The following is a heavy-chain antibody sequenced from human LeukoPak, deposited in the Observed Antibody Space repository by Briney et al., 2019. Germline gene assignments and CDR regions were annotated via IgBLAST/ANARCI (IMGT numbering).Heavy chain of an antibody. J-gene: IGHJ4*02. V-gene: IGHV4-39*01. D-gene: IGHD2-15*01. CDR3: ARHVSGGSCYIDY. CDR1: GGSISSSSYY. Sequence: SETLSLTCTVSGGSISSSSYYWGWIRQPPGKGLEWIGSIYYSGSTYYNPSLKSRVTISVDTPKNQFSLKLSSVTAADTAVYYCARHVSGGSCYIDYWGQGTLVTVSS. CDR2: IYYSGST.